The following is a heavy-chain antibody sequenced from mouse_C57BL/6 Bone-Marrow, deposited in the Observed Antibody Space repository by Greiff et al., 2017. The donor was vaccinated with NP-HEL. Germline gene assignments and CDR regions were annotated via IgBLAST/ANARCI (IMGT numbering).Heavy chain of an antibody. D-gene: IGHD1-1*01. CDR1: GYTFTSYW. CDR3: TRTPYYYGSRYYFDY. J-gene: IGHJ2*01. Sequence: VQLKQSGTVLARPGASVKMSCKTSGYTFTSYWMHWVKQRPGQGLEWIGAIYPGNSDTSYNQKFKGKAKLTAGTSASTAYMELSSLTNEDSAVYYCTRTPYYYGSRYYFDYWGQGTTLTVSS. V-gene: IGHV1-5*01. CDR2: IYPGNSDT.